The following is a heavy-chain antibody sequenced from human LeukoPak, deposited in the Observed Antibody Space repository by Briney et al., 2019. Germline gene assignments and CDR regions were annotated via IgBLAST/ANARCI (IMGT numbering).Heavy chain of an antibody. CDR3: ARAPYGPEDY. J-gene: IGHJ4*02. D-gene: IGHD3-16*01. CDR1: GGSISSSNW. CDR2: IYYSGST. V-gene: IGHV4-4*02. Sequence: SETLSLTCAVSGGSISSSNWWSWVRQPPGKGLEWIGYIYYSGSTYYNPSLKSRVTISVDTSKNQFSLKLSSVTAADTAVYYCARAPYGPEDYWGQGTLVTVS.